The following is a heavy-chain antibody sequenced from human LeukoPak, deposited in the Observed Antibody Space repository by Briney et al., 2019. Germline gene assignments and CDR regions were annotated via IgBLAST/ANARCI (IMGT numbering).Heavy chain of an antibody. V-gene: IGHV1-2*06. J-gene: IGHJ4*02. Sequence: SVKVSCKASGYTFTGYNMHWVRQAPGQGLEWMGRINPNSGGTNYAQKFQGRVTMTRDTSISTAYMELSRLRSDDTAVYYCARVEYCGGDCNFDYWGQGTLVTVSS. CDR2: INPNSGGT. D-gene: IGHD2-21*02. CDR3: ARVEYCGGDCNFDY. CDR1: GYTFTGYN.